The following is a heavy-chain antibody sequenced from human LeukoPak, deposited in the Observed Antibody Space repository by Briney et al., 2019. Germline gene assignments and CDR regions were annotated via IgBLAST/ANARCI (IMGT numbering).Heavy chain of an antibody. J-gene: IGHJ3*02. CDR2: IYHSGST. Sequence: PSETLSLTCIVSGVSISNGNWWTWVRQPPGKGLEWIGEIYHSGSTNYNPSLKSRVTISVDKSKNQFSLKLSSVTAADTAAYYCARWLPDGGVIVIGPARNDAFDIWGQGTMVTVSS. V-gene: IGHV4-4*02. CDR1: GVSISNGNW. CDR3: ARWLPDGGVIVIGPARNDAFDI. D-gene: IGHD3-16*02.